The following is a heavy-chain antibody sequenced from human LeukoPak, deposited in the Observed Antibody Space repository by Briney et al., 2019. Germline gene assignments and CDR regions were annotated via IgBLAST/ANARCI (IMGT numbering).Heavy chain of an antibody. J-gene: IGHJ5*02. V-gene: IGHV1-2*02. D-gene: IGHD3-16*01. CDR1: GYTFTSYG. CDR3: ARDIQGGAPHNWFDH. CDR2: INPNSGGT. Sequence: ASVKVSCKASGYTFTSYGISWVRQAPGQGLEWMGWINPNSGGTNYAQKFQGRVTMTRDTSISTAYMELSRLRSDDTAVYYCARDIQGGAPHNWFDHWGQGTLVTVSS.